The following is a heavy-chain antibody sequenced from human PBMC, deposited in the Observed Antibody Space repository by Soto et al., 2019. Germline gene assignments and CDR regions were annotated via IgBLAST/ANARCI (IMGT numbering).Heavy chain of an antibody. CDR3: AKKNYYYYGMDV. CDR2: TSWDGGST. V-gene: IGHV3-43*01. Sequence: PGGSLRLSCAASGFTFDDYTMHWVRQAPGKGLEWVSLTSWDGGSTYYADSVKGRFTISRDNSKNSLYLQMNSLRTEDTALYYCAKKNYYYYGMDVWGQGTTVTVSS. CDR1: GFTFDDYT. J-gene: IGHJ6*02.